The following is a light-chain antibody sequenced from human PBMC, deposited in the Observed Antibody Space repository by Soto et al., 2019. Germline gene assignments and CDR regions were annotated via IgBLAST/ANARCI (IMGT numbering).Light chain of an antibody. CDR1: QGIRND. CDR3: QHPKWA. J-gene: IGKJ1*01. CDR2: DTS. V-gene: IGKV1-6*01. Sequence: AIQMTQSPSSLSASVGDRVTITCRASQGIRNDLGWYQQKPGKAPKLLIYDTSSLQSGVPSRFSGSGSGTDFTLTITSLQPEDFGTYYCQHPKWAFGQGTKVDIK.